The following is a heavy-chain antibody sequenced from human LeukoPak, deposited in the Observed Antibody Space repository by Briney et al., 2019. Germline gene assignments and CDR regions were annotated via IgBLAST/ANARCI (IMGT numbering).Heavy chain of an antibody. Sequence: SVKVSCKAFGGTFSSYAISWVRQAPGQGLEWMGGIIPIFGTANYAQKFQGRVTITADKSTSTAYMELSSLRSEDTAVYYCARGLVRGYSYGLVSFDYWGQGTLVTVSS. D-gene: IGHD5-18*01. J-gene: IGHJ4*02. CDR1: GGTFSSYA. CDR2: IIPIFGTA. CDR3: ARGLVRGYSYGLVSFDY. V-gene: IGHV1-69*06.